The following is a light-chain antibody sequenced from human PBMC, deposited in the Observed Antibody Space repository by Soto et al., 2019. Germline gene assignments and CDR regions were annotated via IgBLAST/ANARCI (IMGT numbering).Light chain of an antibody. V-gene: IGKV1-39*01. CDR1: QIIGTY. Sequence: DIQMTQSPSSLSASVGDRVTITRRASQIIGTYLHWYQQKPGKAPKFRICSASSLQSGVPSRLSGSGSGTDFTLTISSLQPEDFATYYCQQSYRTWTFGQGTKVDIK. CDR2: SAS. J-gene: IGKJ1*01. CDR3: QQSYRTWT.